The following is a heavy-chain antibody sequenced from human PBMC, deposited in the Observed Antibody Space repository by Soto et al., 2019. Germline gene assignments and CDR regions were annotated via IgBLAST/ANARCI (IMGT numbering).Heavy chain of an antibody. J-gene: IGHJ4*02. V-gene: IGHV3-13*01. D-gene: IGHD1-26*01. CDR1: GFTFSSYD. CDR2: IGTAGDT. Sequence: GGSLRLSCAASGFTFSSYDMHWVRQATGKGLEWVSAIGTAGDTYYPGSVKGRFTISRENAKNSLYLQMNSLRAGDTAVYYCARGYYMGGNYDYWGQGTLVTVSS. CDR3: ARGYYMGGNYDY.